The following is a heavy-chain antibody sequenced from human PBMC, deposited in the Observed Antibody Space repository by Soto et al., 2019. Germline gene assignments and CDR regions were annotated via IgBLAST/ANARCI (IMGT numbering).Heavy chain of an antibody. J-gene: IGHJ3*02. D-gene: IGHD2-2*02. CDR1: GGTFSSYA. CDR3: ARAESPRDIVVVPAAIRSAFDI. V-gene: IGHV1-69*13. Sequence: SVKVSCKASGGTFSSYAISWVRQAPGQGLEWMGGIIPIFGTANYAQKFQGRVTITADESTSTAYMELSSLRSEDTAVYYCARAESPRDIVVVPAAIRSAFDIWGQGTMVTVSS. CDR2: IIPIFGTA.